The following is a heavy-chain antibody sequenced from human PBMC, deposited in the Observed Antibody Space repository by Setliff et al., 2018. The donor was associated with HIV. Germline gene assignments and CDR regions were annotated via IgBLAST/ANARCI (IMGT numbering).Heavy chain of an antibody. V-gene: IGHV4-31*03. CDR3: ARGGGSRASTSSYYYMDV. CDR2: IYHNGST. D-gene: IGHD2-15*01. CDR1: GGSISIGGYY. Sequence: SETLSLTCTVSGGSISIGGYYWGWIRQHPGKGLEWIGYIYHNGSTYYNPSLKSRLIISVYTSKNQFSLKLSSVTAADTAVYYCARGGGSRASTSSYYYMDVWGKGTTVTVSS. J-gene: IGHJ6*03.